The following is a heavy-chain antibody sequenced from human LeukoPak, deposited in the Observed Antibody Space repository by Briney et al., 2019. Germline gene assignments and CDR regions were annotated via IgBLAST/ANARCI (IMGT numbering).Heavy chain of an antibody. J-gene: IGHJ4*02. CDR1: GGSFGGYY. CDR2: INHSGST. CDR3: ARLEERWFFDY. V-gene: IGHV4-34*01. Sequence: SETLSLTWAVDGGSFGGYYWSWIRQPPGKGLEWIGEINHSGSTNYNPSLKSRVTISVDTSKNQFSLKLSSVTAADTAVYYCARLEERWFFDYWGQGTLVNVSS. D-gene: IGHD4-23*01.